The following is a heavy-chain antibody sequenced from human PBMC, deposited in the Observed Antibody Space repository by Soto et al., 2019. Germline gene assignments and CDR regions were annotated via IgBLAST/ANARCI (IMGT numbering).Heavy chain of an antibody. V-gene: IGHV3-15*01. CDR3: APEVYYFDFWGSYCFTHLQH. J-gene: IGHJ1*01. D-gene: IGHD3-16*02. CDR1: GITVSNVW. CDR2: IKSKTDGGTT. Sequence: VWSLRLSFAASGITVSNVWMTWIRQAPGKGLEWVGRIKSKTDGGTTDYAAPVKGRFTISRDDSKNTLYLQMNSLKTEDTAVYYCAPEVYYFDFWGSYCFTHLQHWCDGTRVTV.